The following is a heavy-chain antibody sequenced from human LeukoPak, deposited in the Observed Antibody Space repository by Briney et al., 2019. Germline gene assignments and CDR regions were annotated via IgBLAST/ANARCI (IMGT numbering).Heavy chain of an antibody. V-gene: IGHV1-69*04. Sequence: ASVKVSCKASGDTFSTCALSWVRRAPGQGLEWMGKIIPVFGITNYAQKFQGRVTITADTSTSTAYMQLSSLTSEDTAVYYCAKSRATAAGTDFNYWGQGTLVSVSS. CDR2: IIPVFGIT. D-gene: IGHD6-25*01. CDR3: AKSRATAAGTDFNY. J-gene: IGHJ4*02. CDR1: GDTFSTCA.